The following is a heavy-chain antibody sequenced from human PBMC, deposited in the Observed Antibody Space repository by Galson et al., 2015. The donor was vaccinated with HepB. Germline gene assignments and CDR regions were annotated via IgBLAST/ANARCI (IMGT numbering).Heavy chain of an antibody. CDR1: GGSISSYY. J-gene: IGHJ4*02. Sequence: SETLSLTCTVSGGSISSYYWSWIRQPPGKGLEWIGYIYYSGSTNYNPSLKSRVTISVDTSKNQFSLKLSSVTAADTAVYHCARHRDTAMVVDYWGQGTPVTVSS. V-gene: IGHV4-59*08. D-gene: IGHD5-18*01. CDR3: ARHRDTAMVVDY. CDR2: IYYSGST.